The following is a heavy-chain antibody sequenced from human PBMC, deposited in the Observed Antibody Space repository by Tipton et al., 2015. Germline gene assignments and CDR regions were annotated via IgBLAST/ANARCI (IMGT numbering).Heavy chain of an antibody. CDR3: ARARGRHGGLFDS. CDR1: GGSISSYY. CDR2: ISYRVTA. D-gene: IGHD4-23*01. Sequence: TLSLTCTVSGGSISSYYWSWIRQSPGKGLEWIGYISYRVTANYNPSLKIRVTISVDTSKTQFSLKVSSVTASDTAVYYCARARGRHGGLFDSWGQGILVTVSS. V-gene: IGHV4-59*01. J-gene: IGHJ4*02.